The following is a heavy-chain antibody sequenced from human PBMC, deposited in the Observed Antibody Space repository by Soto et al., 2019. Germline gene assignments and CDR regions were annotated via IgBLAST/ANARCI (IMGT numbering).Heavy chain of an antibody. J-gene: IGHJ6*03. V-gene: IGHV1-8*01. CDR3: ARGVVGQQLDYYYYYMDV. Sequence: ASVKVSCKASGYTFTSYDINWVRQATGQGLEWMGWMNPNSGNTGHAQKFQGRVTMTRNTSIGTAYMELSSLRSEDTTVYYCARGVVGQQLDYYYYYMDVWGKGTKVTVS. D-gene: IGHD6-13*01. CDR1: GYTFTSYD. CDR2: MNPNSGNT.